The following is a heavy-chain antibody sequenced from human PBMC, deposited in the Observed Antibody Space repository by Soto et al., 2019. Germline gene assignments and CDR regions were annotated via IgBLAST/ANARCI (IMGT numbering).Heavy chain of an antibody. CDR1: GGSFSGYY. CDR2: INHSGST. V-gene: IGHV4-34*01. D-gene: IGHD5-18*01. J-gene: IGHJ4*02. Sequence: ASETLSLTCAVYGGSFSGYYWSWIRQPPGKGLEWIGEINHSGSTNYNPSLKSRVTISVDTSKNQFSLKLSSVTAADTAVYYCARGPDTAMVRIGEDYWGQGTLVTVSS. CDR3: ARGPDTAMVRIGEDY.